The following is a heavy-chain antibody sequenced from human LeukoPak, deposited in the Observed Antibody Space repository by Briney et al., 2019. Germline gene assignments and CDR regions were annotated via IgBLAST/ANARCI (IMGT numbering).Heavy chain of an antibody. CDR2: INPSGGST. D-gene: IGHD3-3*01. J-gene: IGHJ4*02. Sequence: GASVKVSCKASGYTFTSYGISWVRQAPGQGLEWMGIINPSGGSTSYAQKFQGRVTMTRDTSTSTVYMELSSLRSEDTAVYYCARDTVTIFGVVIGWFDYWGQGTLVTVSS. CDR1: GYTFTSYG. CDR3: ARDTVTIFGVVIGWFDY. V-gene: IGHV1-46*01.